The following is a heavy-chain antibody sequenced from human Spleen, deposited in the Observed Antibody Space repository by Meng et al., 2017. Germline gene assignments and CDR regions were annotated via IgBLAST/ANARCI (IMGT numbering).Heavy chain of an antibody. V-gene: IGHV4-34*01. Sequence: QLQQWGARLLNPSEILSLACVFSGGSFSDYYWSWTRQPPGKGLEWIVEINHRRNTNYNSFLESRVTISVDTSQNSLSLKLRSVTAADSAVYYCASWIYSCGWQWGQGTLVTVSS. CDR2: INHRRNT. D-gene: IGHD6-19*01. CDR3: ASWIYSCGWQ. J-gene: IGHJ4*02. CDR1: GGSFSDYY.